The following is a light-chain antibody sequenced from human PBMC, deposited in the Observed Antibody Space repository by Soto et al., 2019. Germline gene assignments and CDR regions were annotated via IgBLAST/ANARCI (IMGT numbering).Light chain of an antibody. CDR2: DVD. CDR3: CSYAGSFTSYV. J-gene: IGLJ1*01. Sequence: QSALTQPRSVSGSPGQSVTISCTGTSSDVGHYNYVSWYQQHPGKAPKLVIYDVDQRPSWVPDRFSGSKSGNTASLTISGLQAEDEADYYCCSYAGSFTSYVLGTGTKLTVL. V-gene: IGLV2-11*01. CDR1: SSDVGHYNY.